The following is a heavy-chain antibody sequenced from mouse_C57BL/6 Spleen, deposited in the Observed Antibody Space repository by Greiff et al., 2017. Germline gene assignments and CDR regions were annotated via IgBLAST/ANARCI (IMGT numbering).Heavy chain of an antibody. CDR2: INPSTGGT. D-gene: IGHD2-2*01. J-gene: IGHJ1*03. Sequence: EVQLQESGPELVKPGASVKISCKASGYSFTGYYMNWVKQSPEKSLEWIGEINPSTGGTTYNQKFKAKATLTVDKSSSTAYMQLKSLTSEDSAVYYCARSGVTTGLYWYFDVWGTGTTVTVSS. V-gene: IGHV1-42*01. CDR1: GYSFTGYY. CDR3: ARSGVTTGLYWYFDV.